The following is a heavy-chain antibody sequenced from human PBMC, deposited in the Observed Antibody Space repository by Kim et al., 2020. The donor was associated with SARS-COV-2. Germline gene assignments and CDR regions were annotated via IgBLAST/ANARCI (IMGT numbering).Heavy chain of an antibody. Sequence: SETLSLTCAVYGGSFSGYYWSWIRQPPGKGLEWIGEINHSGSTNYNPSLKSRVTISVDTSKNQFSLKLSSVTAADTAVYYCARLGYCSGGSCYSHDDYWGQGTLVTVSS. CDR2: INHSGST. CDR1: GGSFSGYY. V-gene: IGHV4-34*01. CDR3: ARLGYCSGGSCYSHDDY. D-gene: IGHD2-15*01. J-gene: IGHJ4*02.